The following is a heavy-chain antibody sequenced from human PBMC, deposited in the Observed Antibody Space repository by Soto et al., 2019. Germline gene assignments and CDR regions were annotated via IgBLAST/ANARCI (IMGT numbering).Heavy chain of an antibody. CDR3: VRAYCSSTSCYDPSYYYYGMDV. CDR1: GGTFSSYT. D-gene: IGHD2-2*01. Sequence: QVQLVQSGAEVKKPGSSVKVSCKASGGTFSSYTISWVRQAPGQGLEWMGRIIPILGIANYAQKFQGRVTITADKSTSIAYMELSSLRSEDTAVYYCVRAYCSSTSCYDPSYYYYGMDVWGQGTTVTVSS. V-gene: IGHV1-69*02. J-gene: IGHJ6*02. CDR2: IIPILGIA.